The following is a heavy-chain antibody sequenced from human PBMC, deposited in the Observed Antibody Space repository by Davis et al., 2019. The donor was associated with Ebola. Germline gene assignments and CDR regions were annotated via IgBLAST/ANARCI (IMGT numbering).Heavy chain of an antibody. CDR3: ARDTVTTAIDI. D-gene: IGHD4-17*01. J-gene: IGHJ3*02. CDR1: GFTFSDYY. V-gene: IGHV3-11*06. Sequence: GESLKISCAASGFTFSDYYMSWIRQAPGKGLEWVSYIRSSSSYTNYADSVKGRFTISRDNAKNSLYLQMNSLRAEDTAVYYCARDTVTTAIDIWGQGTMVTVSS. CDR2: IRSSSSYT.